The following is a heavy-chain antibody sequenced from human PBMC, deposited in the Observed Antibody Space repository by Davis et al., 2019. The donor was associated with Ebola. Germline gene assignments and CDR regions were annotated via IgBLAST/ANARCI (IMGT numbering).Heavy chain of an antibody. CDR2: IWYDGSNK. D-gene: IGHD6-13*01. Sequence: GESLKISCAASGFTFSSYGMHWVRQAPGKGLEWVAVIWYDGSNKYYADSVKGRFTISRDNSKNTLYLQMSSLRAEDTAVYYCVKTPSSSWYRAKYYFDYWGQGTLVTVSS. J-gene: IGHJ4*02. CDR1: GFTFSSYG. V-gene: IGHV3-30*02. CDR3: VKTPSSSWYRAKYYFDY.